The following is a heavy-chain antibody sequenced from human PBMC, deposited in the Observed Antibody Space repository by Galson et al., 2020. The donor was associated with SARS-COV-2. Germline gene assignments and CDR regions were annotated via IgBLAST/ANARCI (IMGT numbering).Heavy chain of an antibody. J-gene: IGHJ4*02. D-gene: IGHD3-22*01. Sequence: GGSLRLSCAASGFTFSSYGMHWVRQAPGKGLEWVAVIWYDGSNKYYADSVKGRFTISRDNSKNTLYLQMNSLRAEDTAVYYCAKEQDSSGYYQRGDFDSWGQGTLVTVSS. CDR2: IWYDGSNK. CDR1: GFTFSSYG. CDR3: AKEQDSSGYYQRGDFDS. V-gene: IGHV3-33*06.